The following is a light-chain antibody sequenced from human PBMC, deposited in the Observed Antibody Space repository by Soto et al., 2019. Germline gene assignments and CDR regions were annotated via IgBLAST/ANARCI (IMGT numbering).Light chain of an antibody. CDR1: QSVSSN. J-gene: IGKJ4*01. CDR3: QQYNNWPVT. Sequence: ILITQSPANLSMNPGERATLSCRAGQSVSSNLAWYPQKPGQAPRLLIYGASTRATGIPARFSGSGSGTEFTLTISSLQSEDFALYYCQQYNNWPVTFGGGTKVDIK. CDR2: GAS. V-gene: IGKV3D-15*01.